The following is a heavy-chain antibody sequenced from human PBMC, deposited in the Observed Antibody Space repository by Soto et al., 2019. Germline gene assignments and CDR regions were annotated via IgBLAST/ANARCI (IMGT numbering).Heavy chain of an antibody. CDR2: INPSGGST. CDR1: GYTFTSYY. J-gene: IGHJ5*02. Sequence: QVQLVQSGAEVKKPGASVKVSCKASGYTFTSYYMHWVRQAPGQGLEWMGIINPSGGSTSYAQKFQGRVTMTRDTSTSTVYMELSSLRSEDTAVYYCAREDGYYGSGSDYSVTWGQGTLVNVTS. CDR3: AREDGYYGSGSDYSVT. V-gene: IGHV1-46*03. D-gene: IGHD3-10*01.